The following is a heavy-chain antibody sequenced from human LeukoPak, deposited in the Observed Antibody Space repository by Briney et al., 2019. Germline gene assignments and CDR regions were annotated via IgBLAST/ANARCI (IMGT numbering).Heavy chain of an antibody. Sequence: GGSLRLSCAASGFTFSSYAMHSVRQAPGKGLEWVAVISYDGSNKYYADSVKGRFTISRDNSKNTLYLQMNSLRAEDTAVYYCARDTPFDYWGQGTLVTVSS. V-gene: IGHV3-30-3*01. CDR3: ARDTPFDY. CDR1: GFTFSSYA. CDR2: ISYDGSNK. J-gene: IGHJ4*02.